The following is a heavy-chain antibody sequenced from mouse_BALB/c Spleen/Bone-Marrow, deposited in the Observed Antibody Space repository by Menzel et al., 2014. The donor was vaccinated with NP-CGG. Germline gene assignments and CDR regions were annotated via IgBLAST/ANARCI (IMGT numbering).Heavy chain of an antibody. V-gene: IGHV1-69*02. CDR2: IDPSDSET. CDR3: ARDGNYYFDY. J-gene: IGHJ2*01. Sequence: LQESGAELVKPGAPVKLSCKASGYTFTRYWMNWVKQRPGRGLEWIGRIDPSDSETHYNQKFKDKATLTVDKSSSTAYIQLSSLTSEDSAVYYCARDGNYYFDYWGQGTTLTVSS. D-gene: IGHD2-1*01. CDR1: GYTFTRYW.